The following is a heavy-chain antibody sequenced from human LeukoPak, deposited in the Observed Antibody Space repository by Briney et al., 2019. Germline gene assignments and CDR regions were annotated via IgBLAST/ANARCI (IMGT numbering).Heavy chain of an antibody. CDR1: GFTFSSYG. CDR2: IWYYGSNK. J-gene: IGHJ4*02. CDR3: ARDLDYDSSGYYGY. V-gene: IGHV3-33*01. D-gene: IGHD3-22*01. Sequence: GGSLRLSCAASGFTFSSYGMHWVRQAPGKGLEWVAVIWYYGSNKYYADSVKGRFTISRDNSKNTLYLQMNSLRAEDTAVYYCARDLDYDSSGYYGYWGQGTLVTVSS.